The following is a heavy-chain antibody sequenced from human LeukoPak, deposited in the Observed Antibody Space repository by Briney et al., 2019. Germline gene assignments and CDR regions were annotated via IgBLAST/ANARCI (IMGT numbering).Heavy chain of an antibody. CDR1: GGSVSSGSYY. D-gene: IGHD3-3*01. CDR2: IYYSGST. J-gene: IGHJ3*02. CDR3: ARVASGYDVFDI. V-gene: IGHV4-61*01. Sequence: SETLSLTCTVSGGSVSSGSYYWSWIQQPPGKGLEWIGYIYYSGSTNYNPSLKSRVTISVDTSKYQFSLKLSSVTAADTAVFYCARVASGYDVFDIWGQGTMVTVSS.